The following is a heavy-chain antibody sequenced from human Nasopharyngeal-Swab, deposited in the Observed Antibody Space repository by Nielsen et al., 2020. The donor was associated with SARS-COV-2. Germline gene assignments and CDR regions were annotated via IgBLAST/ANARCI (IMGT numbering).Heavy chain of an antibody. CDR1: GFTFSSYA. D-gene: IGHD3-9*01. CDR3: AKSNDILTGYSFDY. J-gene: IGHJ4*02. CDR2: ISGSGGST. Sequence: GESLQISCAASGFTFSSYAMSWVRQAPGKGLEWVSAISGSGGSTYYADSVKGRFTISRDNSKNTLYLQMNSLRAEDTAVYYCAKSNDILTGYSFDYWGQGTLVTVSS. V-gene: IGHV3-23*01.